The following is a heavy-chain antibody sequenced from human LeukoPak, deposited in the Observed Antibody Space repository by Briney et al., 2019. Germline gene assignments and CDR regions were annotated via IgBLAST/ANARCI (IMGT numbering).Heavy chain of an antibody. CDR1: GGSFSGYY. J-gene: IGHJ4*02. V-gene: IGHV4-34*01. CDR2: INHSGST. D-gene: IGHD6-13*01. CDR3: ARHEFRWVAAAGAFDY. Sequence: PSETLSLTCAVYGGSFSGYYWSWIRQPPGKGLEWIGEINHSGSTNYNPSLKSRVTISVDTSKNQFSLKLSSVTAADTAVYYCARHEFRWVAAAGAFDYWGQGTLVTVSS.